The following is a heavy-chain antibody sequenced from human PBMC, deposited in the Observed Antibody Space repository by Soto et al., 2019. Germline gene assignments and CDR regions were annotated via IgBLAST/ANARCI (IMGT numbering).Heavy chain of an antibody. D-gene: IGHD6-19*01. CDR1: GFTFSSYA. V-gene: IGHV3-23*01. Sequence: EVQLLESGGGLVQPGGSLRLSCAASGFTFSSYAMSWVRQAPGKGLDWVSNIRGSGGSTYYADSVKGRFTISRDNSKNTLHLQMNSLRVEDTAVYYCAKRGRGAVAFDYWGQGTLVTVSS. CDR2: IRGSGGST. CDR3: AKRGRGAVAFDY. J-gene: IGHJ4*02.